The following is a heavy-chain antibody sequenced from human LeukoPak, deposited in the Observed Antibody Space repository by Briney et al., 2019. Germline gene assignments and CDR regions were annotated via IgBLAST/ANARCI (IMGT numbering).Heavy chain of an antibody. D-gene: IGHD5-12*01. J-gene: IGHJ4*02. V-gene: IGHV3-23*01. CDR2: ISGSGGST. CDR3: AKVAIVATIKGGGFDY. CDR1: GFTVSSNY. Sequence: GGSLRLSCAASGFTVSSNYMSWVRQAPGKGLEWVSAISGSGGSTYYADSVKGRFTISRDNSKNTLYLQMNSLRAEDTAVYYCAKVAIVATIKGGGFDYWGQGTLVNVSS.